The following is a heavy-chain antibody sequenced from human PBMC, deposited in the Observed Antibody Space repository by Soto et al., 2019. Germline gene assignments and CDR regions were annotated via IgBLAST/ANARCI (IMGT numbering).Heavy chain of an antibody. CDR3: ATVPKRLEQLVPYYYYYGMDV. Sequence: ASVKVSCKVSGYTLTELSMHWVRQAPGKGLEWMGGFDPEDGETIYAQKFQGRVTMTEDTSTDTAYMELSSLRSEDTAVYYCATVPKRLEQLVPYYYYYGMDVWGQGTTVTVSS. CDR2: FDPEDGET. J-gene: IGHJ6*02. CDR1: GYTLTELS. V-gene: IGHV1-24*01. D-gene: IGHD6-6*01.